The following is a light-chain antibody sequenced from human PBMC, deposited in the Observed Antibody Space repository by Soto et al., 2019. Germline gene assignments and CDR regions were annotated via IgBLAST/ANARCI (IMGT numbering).Light chain of an antibody. J-gene: IGKJ4*01. V-gene: IGKV3-15*01. CDR2: GAS. CDR1: QSVSSN. Sequence: EIVMTQSPATLSVSPGERATLSCRASQSVSSNLAWYQQKPGQAPRLLIYGASTRATGIPARFSGSGSGTEFTLTISSLQSEDFAVYYCQQYNNWPALGFCGGTKVEIK. CDR3: QQYNNWPALG.